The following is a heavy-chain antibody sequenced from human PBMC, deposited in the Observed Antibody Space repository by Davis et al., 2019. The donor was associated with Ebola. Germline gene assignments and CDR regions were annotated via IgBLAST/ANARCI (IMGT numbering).Heavy chain of an antibody. Sequence: ASVKVSCKASGGTFSSYAISWVRQAPGQGLEWMGWISAYNGNTNYAQKFQGRVTMTRDTSISTAYMELSRLRSDDTAVYYCAREGVRGKYYYGMDVWGQGTTVTVSS. D-gene: IGHD3-10*01. CDR3: AREGVRGKYYYGMDV. V-gene: IGHV1-18*01. CDR1: GGTFSSYA. J-gene: IGHJ6*02. CDR2: ISAYNGNT.